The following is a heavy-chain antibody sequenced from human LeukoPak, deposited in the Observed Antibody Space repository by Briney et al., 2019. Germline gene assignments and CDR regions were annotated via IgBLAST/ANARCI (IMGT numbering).Heavy chain of an antibody. CDR1: GFTFSSYA. J-gene: IGHJ6*03. CDR2: IIPIFGTA. Sequence: PGGSLRLSCAASGFTFSSYAMHWVRQAPGQGLEWMGGIIPIFGTANYAQKFQGRVTITTDESTSTAYMELSSLRSEDTAVYYCARDTMHYDILTGYPLYYYMDVWGKGTTVTVSS. V-gene: IGHV1-69*05. CDR3: ARDTMHYDILTGYPLYYYMDV. D-gene: IGHD3-9*01.